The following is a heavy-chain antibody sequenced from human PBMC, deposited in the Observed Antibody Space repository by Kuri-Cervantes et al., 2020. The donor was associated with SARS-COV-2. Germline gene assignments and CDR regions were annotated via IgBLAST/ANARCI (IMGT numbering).Heavy chain of an antibody. CDR2: IYHSGST. CDR1: GGSISSSSYY. D-gene: IGHD3-3*01. J-gene: IGHJ4*02. V-gene: IGHV4-39*07. CDR3: ARRDYDFWSGYWRGHYFDY. Sequence: GSLRLSCTVSGGSISSSSYYWGWIRQPPGKGLEWIGSIYHSGSTYYNPSLMSRLTISVDTSKNQFSLRLSSVTAADTAVYYCARRDYDFWSGYWRGHYFDYWGQGTLVTVSS.